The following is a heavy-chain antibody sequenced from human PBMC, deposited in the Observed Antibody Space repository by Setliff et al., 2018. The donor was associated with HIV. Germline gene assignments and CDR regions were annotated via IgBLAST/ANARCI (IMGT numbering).Heavy chain of an antibody. CDR3: ARPLTPSYNFWGDAFSI. V-gene: IGHV4-30-4*08. CDR1: GGSISSVDYY. D-gene: IGHD3-3*01. Sequence: SETLSLTCTVSGGSISSVDYYWSWICQPPGKGLEWIGYIYYSGSTYYNPSLKSRVTISLDTSKNQFSLKLSSVTAADTAVYYCARPLTPSYNFWGDAFSIWGQGTVVTVSS. J-gene: IGHJ3*02. CDR2: IYYSGST.